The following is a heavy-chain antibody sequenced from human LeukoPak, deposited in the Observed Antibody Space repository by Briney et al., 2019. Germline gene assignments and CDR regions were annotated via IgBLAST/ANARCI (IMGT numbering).Heavy chain of an antibody. CDR3: ASSIVVVPAAITHFDY. V-gene: IGHV4-61*02. D-gene: IGHD2-2*01. Sequence: SQTLSLTCTVSGGSISSGSYYWSWIRQPAGKGLEWIGRIYTSGSTNYNPSLKSRVTISVDTSKNQFSLKLSSVTAADTAVYYCASSIVVVPAAITHFDYWGQGTLVTVSS. CDR2: IYTSGST. CDR1: GGSISSGSYY. J-gene: IGHJ4*02.